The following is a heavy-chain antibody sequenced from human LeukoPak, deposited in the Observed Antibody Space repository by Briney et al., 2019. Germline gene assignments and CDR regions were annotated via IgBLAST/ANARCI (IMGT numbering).Heavy chain of an antibody. D-gene: IGHD6-19*01. V-gene: IGHV3-23*01. CDR3: AREQVSVAGTSFYYYYGMDV. CDR2: ISGSGGST. Sequence: PGGSLRLSCAASGFTFSSYAMSWVRQAPGKGLEWVSAISGSGGSTYYADSVKGRFTISRDNSKNTLYLQMNSLRAEDTAVYYCAREQVSVAGTSFYYYYGMDVWGQGTTITVSS. J-gene: IGHJ6*02. CDR1: GFTFSSYA.